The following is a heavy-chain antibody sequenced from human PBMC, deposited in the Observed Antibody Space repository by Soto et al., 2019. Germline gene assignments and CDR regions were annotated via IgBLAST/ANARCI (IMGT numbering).Heavy chain of an antibody. Sequence: PGETLKISCKGSGYSFAKYWIIWVRQVPGKGLEWMGRIDTSYSYSHYSPSFQGHVTISVDKSISTGYLQWSSLKASDTAMYYCARYCSSSSCSQLYGMDVWGQGTTVTAP. J-gene: IGHJ6*02. CDR2: IDTSYSYS. CDR3: ARYCSSSSCSQLYGMDV. V-gene: IGHV5-10-1*01. D-gene: IGHD2-15*01. CDR1: GYSFAKYW.